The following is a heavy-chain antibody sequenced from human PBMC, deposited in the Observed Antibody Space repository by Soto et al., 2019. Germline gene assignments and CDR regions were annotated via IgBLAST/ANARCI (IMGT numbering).Heavy chain of an antibody. J-gene: IGHJ4*02. CDR2: IYRTGST. CDR3: ASRDPGTSVDY. D-gene: IGHD1-7*01. V-gene: IGHV4-4*02. CDR1: GGSFTSNNW. Sequence: SETLSLTCAVSGGSFTSNNWWTWVRQPPGQGLDWIGEIYRTGSTNYNPSLKSRVTISLDKSENQFSLKVTSLTAADTAVYYCASRDPGTSVDYWGQGTLVTVSS.